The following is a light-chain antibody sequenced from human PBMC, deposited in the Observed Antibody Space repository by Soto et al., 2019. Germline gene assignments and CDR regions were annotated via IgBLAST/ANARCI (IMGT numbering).Light chain of an antibody. J-gene: IGKJ1*01. CDR3: QHYGRSPPSWT. CDR1: QSVSSNY. Sequence: EIVLTQSPGTLSLSPGERATLSCRASQSVSSNYLAWYQQKPGQPPRLLISDASSRATGIPDRFSGSGSGTDLTLTISGLEPEDFAVYYCQHYGRSPPSWTFVQGTKVEIK. V-gene: IGKV3-20*01. CDR2: DAS.